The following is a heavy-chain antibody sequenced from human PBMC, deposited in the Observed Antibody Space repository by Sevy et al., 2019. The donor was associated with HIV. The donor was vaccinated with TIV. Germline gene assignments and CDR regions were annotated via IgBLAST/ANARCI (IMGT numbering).Heavy chain of an antibody. J-gene: IGHJ4*01. Sequence: GGSLRLSCAASGFSFSTYAMSWVRQAPGKGLEWVSVINGSGGGTYYGDSVKGRFTISRDNSKNTLYLQMNSLRAEDTAVYYCAKDQGRDLLGYFDYWGHGTLVTVSS. CDR1: GFSFSTYA. CDR2: INGSGGGT. D-gene: IGHD1-26*01. V-gene: IGHV3-23*01. CDR3: AKDQGRDLLGYFDY.